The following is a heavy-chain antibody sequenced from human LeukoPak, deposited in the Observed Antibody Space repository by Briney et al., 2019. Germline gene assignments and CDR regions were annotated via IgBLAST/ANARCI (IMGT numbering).Heavy chain of an antibody. CDR3: ARDHTRGAARGLRY. D-gene: IGHD6-6*01. Sequence: ASVKVSCKASGGTFSSYAISWVRQAPGQGLEWMGWINPNSGGTNYAQKFQGRVTMTRDTSISTAYMELSRLRSDDTAVYYCARDHTRGAARGLRYWGQGTLVTVSS. V-gene: IGHV1-2*02. J-gene: IGHJ4*02. CDR2: INPNSGGT. CDR1: GGTFSSYA.